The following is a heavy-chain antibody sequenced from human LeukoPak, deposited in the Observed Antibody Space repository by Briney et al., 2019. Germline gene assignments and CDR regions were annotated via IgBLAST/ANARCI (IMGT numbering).Heavy chain of an antibody. D-gene: IGHD2-8*01. CDR2: IILILGIA. Sequence: ASVKVSCKASGGTFSSYAISWVRQAPAQGLEWMGRIILILGIANYAQKFQGRVTITADKSTSTAYMELSSLRSEDTAVYYCARDHYAGGHIVLMVYAIADYGMDVWGQGTTVTVSS. J-gene: IGHJ6*02. V-gene: IGHV1-69*04. CDR1: GGTFSSYA. CDR3: ARDHYAGGHIVLMVYAIADYGMDV.